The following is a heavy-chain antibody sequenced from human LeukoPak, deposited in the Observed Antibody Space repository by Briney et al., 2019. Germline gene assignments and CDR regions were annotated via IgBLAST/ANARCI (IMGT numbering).Heavy chain of an antibody. J-gene: IGHJ6*03. V-gene: IGHV4-39*01. CDR3: ARASSIAARPLDYYMDV. Sequence: PSETLSLTCTISGGSISSSSYYWGWIRQPPGKGLEWIGSIYYSGSTYYNPSLKSRVTISVDTSKNQFSLKLSSVTAADTAVYYCARASSIAARPLDYYMDVWGKGTTVTVSS. CDR1: GGSISSSSYY. CDR2: IYYSGST. D-gene: IGHD6-6*01.